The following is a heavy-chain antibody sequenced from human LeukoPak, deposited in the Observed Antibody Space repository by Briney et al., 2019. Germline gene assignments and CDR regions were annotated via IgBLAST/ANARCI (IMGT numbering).Heavy chain of an antibody. V-gene: IGHV1-2*02. J-gene: IGHJ4*02. CDR2: INPNSGGT. CDR1: GYTFTGYY. CDR3: ARVRTVVPAAILDY. D-gene: IGHD2-2*01. Sequence: ASVKVSCKASGYTFTGYYMHWVRQAPGQGLEWMGWINPNSGGTNYAQKFQGRVTMTRDTSISTVYMELSRLRSDDTAAYYCARVRTVVPAAILDYWGQGTLVTVSS.